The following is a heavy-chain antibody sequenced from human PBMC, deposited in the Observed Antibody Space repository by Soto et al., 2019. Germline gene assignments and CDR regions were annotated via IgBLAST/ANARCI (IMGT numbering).Heavy chain of an antibody. CDR3: ARYSPLKKSFDSNPGWLDP. Sequence: SETLSLTCTVSGGSMNSYYWTWVRQPPGKGLEWIGYVYDSGTSKYNASLESRITMSLDKSRNQFSLSLSYVTAADTAVYFCARYSPLKKSFDSNPGWLDPWGQGTLVTVSS. CDR2: VYDSGTS. CDR1: GGSMNSYY. V-gene: IGHV4-59*01. D-gene: IGHD2-21*01. J-gene: IGHJ5*02.